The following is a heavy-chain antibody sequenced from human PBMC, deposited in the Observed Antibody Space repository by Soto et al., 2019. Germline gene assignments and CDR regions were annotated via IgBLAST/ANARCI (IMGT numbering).Heavy chain of an antibody. J-gene: IGHJ4*02. CDR2: VSSSSSYI. D-gene: IGHD3-22*01. V-gene: IGHV3-21*01. CDR3: ARGGDSSGSWPRY. CDR1: GFTFSSYS. Sequence: EVQLVQSGGGLVKPGGSLRLSCAASGFTFSSYSMNWVRQAPGKGLEWVSSVSSSSSYIYYEDSLKGRFTISRDNAKNSLDLQMNSLRVEDTAVYYCARGGDSSGSWPRYWGEGTLVTVSS.